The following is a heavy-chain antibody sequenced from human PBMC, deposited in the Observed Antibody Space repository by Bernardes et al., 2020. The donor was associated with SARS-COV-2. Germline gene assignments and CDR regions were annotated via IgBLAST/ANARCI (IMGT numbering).Heavy chain of an antibody. J-gene: IGHJ6*02. D-gene: IGHD3-10*01. CDR3: ARDLVGGFGELLCAVYGMDV. CDR1: GSSFSSYS. Sequence: GGSLTLSCAVSGSSFSSYSMNWVRQAPGKGLEWVSSISSSSSHIYYAASVKGRFITSRDNAKNSPYLQMNSLRAEDTAVYYCARDLVGGFGELLCAVYGMDVWGQETTVTVSS. CDR2: ISSSSSHI. V-gene: IGHV3-21*01.